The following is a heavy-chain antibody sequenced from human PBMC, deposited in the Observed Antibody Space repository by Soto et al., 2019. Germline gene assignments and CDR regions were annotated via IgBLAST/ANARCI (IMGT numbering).Heavy chain of an antibody. CDR2: LIPVFGSP. J-gene: IGHJ6*02. CDR1: GGTFSKDA. V-gene: IGHV1-69*01. D-gene: IGHD5-18*01. Sequence: QVQLVQSGAEVKKPGSSVTVSCKTSGGTFSKDAINWVRQAPGQGLEWMGLLIPVFGSPIYAQKFQGRIRITADESTSTAFMDLGSLRSEDTAVYYCTRVLGYTFEPGKTRYSAMDVWGQGTTVSVSS. CDR3: TRVLGYTFEPGKTRYSAMDV.